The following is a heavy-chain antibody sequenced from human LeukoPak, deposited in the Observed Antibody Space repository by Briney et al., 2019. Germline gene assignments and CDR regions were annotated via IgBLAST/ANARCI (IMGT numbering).Heavy chain of an antibody. D-gene: IGHD3-10*01. Sequence: SVKVSCKASGGTFSSYAISWVRQAPGQGLEWMGGIIPIFGTANYAQKFQGRVTITTDESTSTAYMELSSLRSEDTAVYYCATGVNYGSGSYYSLYYYGMDVWGQGTTVTVSS. CDR1: GGTFSSYA. CDR3: ATGVNYGSGSYYSLYYYGMDV. V-gene: IGHV1-69*05. J-gene: IGHJ6*02. CDR2: IIPIFGTA.